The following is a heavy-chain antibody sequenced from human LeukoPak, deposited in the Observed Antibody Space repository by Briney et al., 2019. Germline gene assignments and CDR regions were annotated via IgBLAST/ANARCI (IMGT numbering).Heavy chain of an antibody. Sequence: SVKVSCKASGGTFSSYAISWVRQAPGQGLEWMGGIFPIFGTANYAQKFQGRVTITTDESTSTAYMELSSLRSEDTAVYYCASSYSSSWPNFDYWGQGTLVTVSS. V-gene: IGHV1-69*05. CDR2: IFPIFGTA. CDR1: GGTFSSYA. D-gene: IGHD6-13*01. J-gene: IGHJ4*02. CDR3: ASSYSSSWPNFDY.